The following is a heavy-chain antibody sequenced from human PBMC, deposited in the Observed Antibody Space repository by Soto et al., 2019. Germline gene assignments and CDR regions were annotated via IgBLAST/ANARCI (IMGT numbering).Heavy chain of an antibody. V-gene: IGHV1-8*01. CDR3: ARVRDIVTNFRLEYYYYYGMDV. CDR1: GYTFTSYD. Sequence: GASVKVSCKASGYTFTSYDINWVRQATGQGLEWMGWMNPNSGNTGYAQKFQGRVTMTRNTSISTAYMELSSLRSEDTAVYYCARVRDIVTNFRLEYYYYYGMDVWGQGTTVTVSS. CDR2: MNPNSGNT. J-gene: IGHJ6*02. D-gene: IGHD5-12*01.